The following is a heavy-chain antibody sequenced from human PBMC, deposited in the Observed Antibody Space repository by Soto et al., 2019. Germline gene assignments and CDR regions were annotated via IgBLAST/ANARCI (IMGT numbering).Heavy chain of an antibody. D-gene: IGHD6-13*01. Sequence: QVQLVESGGGLVKPGGSLRLSCAASGFTFSDYYMSWIRQAPGKGLEWVSYISSSGSTIYYADSGKGRFTISRDNAKNSLYLQMNSLRAEDTAVYYCARAKNRYSSSWYLAAVGYWGQGTLVTVSS. CDR1: GFTFSDYY. J-gene: IGHJ4*02. CDR3: ARAKNRYSSSWYLAAVGY. V-gene: IGHV3-11*01. CDR2: ISSSGSTI.